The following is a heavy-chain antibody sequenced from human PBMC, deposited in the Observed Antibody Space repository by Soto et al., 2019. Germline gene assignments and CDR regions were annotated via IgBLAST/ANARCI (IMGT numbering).Heavy chain of an antibody. CDR2: FYPGDSDT. D-gene: IGHD4-17*01. V-gene: IGHV5-51*01. CDR3: ARQGNGAEGFDY. Sequence: GESLKISCRTSGYSFITYWIGWVRQMPGKGLEWMGIFYPGDSDTRYSPSFQGQVTISADRSISTAYLQWSSLKPSDTAMYYCARQGNGAEGFDYWGQGTLVTVSS. CDR1: GYSFITYW. J-gene: IGHJ4*02.